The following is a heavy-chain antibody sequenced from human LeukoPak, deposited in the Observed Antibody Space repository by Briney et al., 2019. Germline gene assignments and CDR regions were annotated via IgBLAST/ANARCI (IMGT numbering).Heavy chain of an antibody. CDR1: GGSIGSDY. Sequence: SETLSLTCTVSGGSIGSDYWSWIRQPPEKGLEWIGYVSYRGTTNYNPSVESRVTISVDTSKNHFSLKLTSVTAADTAVYYCARGYPYGSNWSILDLWGQGALVTVSS. D-gene: IGHD6-13*01. J-gene: IGHJ4*02. V-gene: IGHV4-59*01. CDR3: ARGYPYGSNWSILDL. CDR2: VSYRGTT.